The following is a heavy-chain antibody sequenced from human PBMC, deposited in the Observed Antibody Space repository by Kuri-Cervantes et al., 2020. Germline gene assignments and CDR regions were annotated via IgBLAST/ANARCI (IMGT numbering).Heavy chain of an antibody. Sequence: LRLSCAVYGGSFSGYYWSWIRQPPGKGLEWIGYIYYSGSTYYNPSLKSRVTISVDTSKNQFSLKLSSVTAADTAVYYCARRYYYDSSGYYWYFDLWGRGTLVTVSS. CDR3: ARRYYYDSSGYYWYFDL. V-gene: IGHV4-30-4*08. CDR2: IYYSGST. CDR1: GGSFSGYY. D-gene: IGHD3-22*01. J-gene: IGHJ2*01.